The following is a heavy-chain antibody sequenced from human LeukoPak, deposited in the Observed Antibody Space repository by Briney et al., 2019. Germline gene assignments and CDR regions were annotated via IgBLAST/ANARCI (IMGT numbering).Heavy chain of an antibody. CDR1: GFTFSSYG. V-gene: IGHV3-30*02. CDR2: IRYDGSNK. Sequence: GGSLRLSCAASGFTFSSYGMHWVRQAPGKGLEWVAFIRYDGSNKYYADSVKCRFTISRDNSKNTLYLQMNSLRAEDTAVYYCAKDRSSSGWTRFDYWGQGTLVTVSS. D-gene: IGHD6-19*01. J-gene: IGHJ4*02. CDR3: AKDRSSSGWTRFDY.